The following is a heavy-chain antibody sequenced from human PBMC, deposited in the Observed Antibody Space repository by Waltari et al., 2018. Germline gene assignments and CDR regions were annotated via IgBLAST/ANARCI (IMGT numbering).Heavy chain of an antibody. CDR2: IYHSGGT. CDR3: ARRAAITAAGPTYYMDV. Sequence: QVQLQESGPGLVKPSETLSLTCAVSGYSISSGYYWGWIRQPPGKGLEWIGNIYHSGGTHYNPSLKSRVPISVDTSKNQFSLKLSSVTAADTAVYYCARRAAITAAGPTYYMDVWGKGTTVTVSS. J-gene: IGHJ6*03. D-gene: IGHD6-13*01. CDR1: GYSISSGYY. V-gene: IGHV4-38-2*01.